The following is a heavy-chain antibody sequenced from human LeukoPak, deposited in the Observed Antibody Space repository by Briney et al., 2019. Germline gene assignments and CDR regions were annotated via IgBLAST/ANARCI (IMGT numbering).Heavy chain of an antibody. CDR1: GGSIKNYY. V-gene: IGHV4-59*08. D-gene: IGHD5-18*01. Sequence: SKTLSLTCTVSGGSIKNYYWSWIRQSPGKGLEWIGYIYYSRSTNYNPSLKSRVTISVDTSRNQFSLNLTSVTAADTAVYYCARHGPGYTSVFDFWGQRTLVTVSS. J-gene: IGHJ4*02. CDR3: ARHGPGYTSVFDF. CDR2: IYYSRST.